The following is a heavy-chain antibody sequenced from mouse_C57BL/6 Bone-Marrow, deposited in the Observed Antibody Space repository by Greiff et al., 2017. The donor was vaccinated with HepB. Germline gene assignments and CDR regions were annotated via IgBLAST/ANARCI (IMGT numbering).Heavy chain of an antibody. Sequence: VQLQQSGAELVRPGASVKLSCTASGFNIKDDYMHWVKQRPEQGLEWIGWIDPENGDTEYASKFQGKATITADTSSNTAYLQLSSLTYEDTAVYYCTTYGSSYPYFDYWGQGTTLTVSS. CDR1: GFNIKDDY. D-gene: IGHD1-1*01. CDR2: IDPENGDT. V-gene: IGHV14-4*01. J-gene: IGHJ2*01. CDR3: TTYGSSYPYFDY.